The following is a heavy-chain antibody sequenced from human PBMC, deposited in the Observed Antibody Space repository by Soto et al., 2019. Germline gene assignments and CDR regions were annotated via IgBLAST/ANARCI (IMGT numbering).Heavy chain of an antibody. CDR1: GDSVSGNSSAA. V-gene: IGHV6-1*01. CDR3: AKGDNLGPKTGYAFDP. Sequence: SQTLSLTCAITGDSVSGNSSAAWNWIRQSPSRGLEWLGRTYYRSKWYNDYALSVKSRIIINPDTSNNQFSLQLNSVTPEDTAVYFCAKGDNLGPKTGYAFDPWGQGIMVTVSS. CDR2: TYYRSKWYN. D-gene: IGHD5-12*01. J-gene: IGHJ5*02.